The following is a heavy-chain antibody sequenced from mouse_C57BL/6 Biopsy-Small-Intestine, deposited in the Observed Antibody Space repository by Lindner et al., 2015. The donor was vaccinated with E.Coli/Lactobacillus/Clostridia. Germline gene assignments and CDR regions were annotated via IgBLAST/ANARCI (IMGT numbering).Heavy chain of an antibody. CDR3: ARGGSLYYADYEFYYYSMDY. Sequence: VQLQESGPELVKPGASVKISCKASGYAFSRTWMNWVKQRPGKGLEWIGRIDPGDGDIYYNGKFKGKATLTADKSSSTAYMELHSLTSEDSAVYYCARGGSLYYADYEFYYYSMDYWGQGTSVTVSS. J-gene: IGHJ4*01. CDR2: IDPGDGDI. D-gene: IGHD2-13*01. V-gene: IGHV1-82*01. CDR1: GYAFSRTW.